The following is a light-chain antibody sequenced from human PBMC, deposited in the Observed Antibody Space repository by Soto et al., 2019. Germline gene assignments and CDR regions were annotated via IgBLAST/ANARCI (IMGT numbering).Light chain of an antibody. V-gene: IGLV2-14*03. CDR3: SSYTTSNTRQIV. CDR2: DVS. Sequence: QSALTQPAXVSWSPGQSITISCTGTSSDVGGYNYVSWYQHHPGKAPKLIIYDVSNRPSGVSIRFSGSKSDNTASLTISGLQPEDEADYHCSSYTTSNTRQIVFGTGTKVT. J-gene: IGLJ1*01. CDR1: SSDVGGYNY.